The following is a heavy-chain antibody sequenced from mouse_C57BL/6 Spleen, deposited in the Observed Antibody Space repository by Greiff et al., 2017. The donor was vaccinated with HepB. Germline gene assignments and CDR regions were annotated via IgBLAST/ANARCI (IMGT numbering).Heavy chain of an antibody. CDR2: IYPGSGNT. Sequence: QVQLKESGAELVRPGASVKLSCKASGYTFTDYYINWVKQRPGQGLEWIARIYPGSGNTYYNEKFKGKATLTAEKSSSTAYMQLSSLTSEDSAVYFCAKEERGLRYFDYWGQGTTLTVSS. D-gene: IGHD1-1*01. CDR3: AKEERGLRYFDY. CDR1: GYTFTDYY. V-gene: IGHV1-76*01. J-gene: IGHJ2*01.